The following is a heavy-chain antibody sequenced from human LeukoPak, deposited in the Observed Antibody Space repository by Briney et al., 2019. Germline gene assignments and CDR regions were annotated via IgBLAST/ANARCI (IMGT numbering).Heavy chain of an antibody. Sequence: SQTLSLTCTVSGGSISGGDYYWSWIRQPPGKGLEWIGYIYYSGSTYYNPSLKSRVTISVDTSKNQFSLKLSSVTAADTAVYYCARALYCSSTSCYLNRGAWFDPWGQGTLVTVSS. D-gene: IGHD2-2*01. CDR3: ARALYCSSTSCYLNRGAWFDP. CDR1: GGSISGGDYY. J-gene: IGHJ5*02. V-gene: IGHV4-30-4*08. CDR2: IYYSGST.